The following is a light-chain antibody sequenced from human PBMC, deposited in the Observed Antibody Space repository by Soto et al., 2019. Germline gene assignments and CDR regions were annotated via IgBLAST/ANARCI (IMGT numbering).Light chain of an antibody. Sequence: QPVLTQPPSASASLGASVTLTCTLSSGYSNYKVDWYQQRPGKGPRFVMRVGTGGIVGSKGDGIPDRFSVLGSGLNRYLTINNIQEEDESDYHCWADRGSGSNFVVFGGGTKVTVL. CDR1: SGYSNYK. V-gene: IGLV9-49*01. CDR3: WADRGSGSNFVV. J-gene: IGLJ2*01. CDR2: VGTGGIVG.